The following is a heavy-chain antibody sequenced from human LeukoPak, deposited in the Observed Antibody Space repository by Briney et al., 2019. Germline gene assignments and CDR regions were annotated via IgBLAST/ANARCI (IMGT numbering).Heavy chain of an antibody. CDR2: TYDSSSWYN. CDR1: GYTVSSNSAA. CDR3: ARVVTQWLAPGAFNI. J-gene: IGHJ3*02. D-gene: IGHD6-19*01. Sequence: QTLSLTCAISGYTVSSNSAAWSCIRPAPSRGLDWVRWTYDSSSWYNDYTVSVTSRIIINPDTSKNQFSLPLNSVTPEETAVYSCARVVTQWLAPGAFNIWGQGKMVTVSS. V-gene: IGHV6-1*01.